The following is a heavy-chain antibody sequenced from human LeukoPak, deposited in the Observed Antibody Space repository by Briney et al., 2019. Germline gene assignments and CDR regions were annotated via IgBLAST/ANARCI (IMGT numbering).Heavy chain of an antibody. V-gene: IGHV3-48*01. CDR2: ISSSSSPI. D-gene: IGHD6-13*01. CDR1: GFTFSGYS. CDR3: ARGSWQQLVRVAFDI. J-gene: IGHJ3*02. Sequence: GGSLRLSCAASGFTFSGYSMNWVRQAPGKGLEWVSYISSSSSPIYYADSVKGRFTISRDNAKNSLYLQMNSLTAADTAVYYCARGSWQQLVRVAFDIWGQGTMVTVSS.